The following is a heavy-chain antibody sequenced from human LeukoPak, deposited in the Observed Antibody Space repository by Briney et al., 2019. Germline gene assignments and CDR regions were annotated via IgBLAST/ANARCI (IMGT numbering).Heavy chain of an antibody. J-gene: IGHJ6*02. Sequence: GEALKISRKGSGKKFTPFWIGWGGTLPGKGLGGMGTVYPGDSDSRYSQSFQGQVIISADKSINTAYLQWKSLKASDTATYYCATGIKVAGTGMDVWGQGTTVTVSS. V-gene: IGHV5-51*01. CDR2: VYPGDSDS. CDR3: ATGIKVAGTGMDV. D-gene: IGHD6-19*01. CDR1: GKKFTPFW.